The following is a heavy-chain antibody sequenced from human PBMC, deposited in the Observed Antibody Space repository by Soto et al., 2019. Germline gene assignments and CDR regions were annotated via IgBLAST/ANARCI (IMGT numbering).Heavy chain of an antibody. CDR3: ARENVAYRFGTLDS. D-gene: IGHD3-16*01. Sequence: GGSLRLSCAASGFTFSSFGMYWVRQAPGKGLEWVANIWSDGTNKYYADSVRGRFTISRDNSMNTLDLEMDSLRADDTAVYYCARENVAYRFGTLDSWGQGNLVTVSS. J-gene: IGHJ4*02. CDR2: IWSDGTNK. CDR1: GFTFSSFG. V-gene: IGHV3-33*07.